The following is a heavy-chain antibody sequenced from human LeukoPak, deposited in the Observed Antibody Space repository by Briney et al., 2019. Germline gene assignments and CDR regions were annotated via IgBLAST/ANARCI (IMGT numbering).Heavy chain of an antibody. D-gene: IGHD3-10*01. V-gene: IGHV1-8*01. CDR1: GYTFTSYD. J-gene: IGHJ4*02. CDR2: MNPNSGDT. Sequence: ASVKVSCKASGYTFTSYDINWVRQAPGQGLEWMGWMNPNSGDTGYAQKFQSRVTMTRNTSISTAYMELSSLRSEDTAVYYCARGLRGTMVRGVIKRPYYFDYWGQGTLVTVSS. CDR3: ARGLRGTMVRGVIKRPYYFDY.